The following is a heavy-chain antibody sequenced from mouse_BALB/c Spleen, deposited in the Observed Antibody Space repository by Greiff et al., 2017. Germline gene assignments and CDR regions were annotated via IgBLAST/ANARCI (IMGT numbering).Heavy chain of an antibody. V-gene: IGHV1-9*01. D-gene: IGHD2-1*01. CDR3: ASDGNYDEGAMDY. J-gene: IGHJ4*01. CDR2: ILPGSGST. Sequence: QVQLQQSGAELMKPGASVKISCKATGYTFSSYWIEWVKQRPGHGLEWIGEILPGSGSTNYNEKFKGKATFTADTSSNTAYMQLSSLTSEDSAVYYCASDGNYDEGAMDYWGQGTSVTVSS. CDR1: GYTFSSYW.